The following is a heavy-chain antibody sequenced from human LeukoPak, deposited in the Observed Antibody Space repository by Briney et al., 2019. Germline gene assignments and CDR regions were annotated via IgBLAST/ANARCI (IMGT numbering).Heavy chain of an antibody. D-gene: IGHD3-10*01. CDR2: IYNSGST. J-gene: IGHJ4*02. CDR3: ARASGSGSYPLDY. CDR1: GGSISSYS. Sequence: RPSETLSLTCSVSGGSISSYSWSWIRQPPGKGLEWIGYIYNSGSTNYNPSLKSRITISVDTPKNHFSLKLTSVTAADTAVYYYARASGSGSYPLDYWGQGTLVTVSS. V-gene: IGHV4-59*01.